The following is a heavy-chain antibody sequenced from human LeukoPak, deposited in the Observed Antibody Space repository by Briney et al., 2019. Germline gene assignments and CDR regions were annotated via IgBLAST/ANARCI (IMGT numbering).Heavy chain of an antibody. Sequence: PSETLSLTCTVSGGSISSGGYYWSWIRQPPGKGLEWIGYIYHSGSTYYNPSLKSRVTISVDRSKNQFSLKLSSVTAADTAVYYCARGWDSLSDAFDIWGQGTMVTVSS. CDR3: ARGWDSLSDAFDI. CDR1: GGSISSGGYY. J-gene: IGHJ3*02. D-gene: IGHD1-26*01. V-gene: IGHV4-30-2*01. CDR2: IYHSGST.